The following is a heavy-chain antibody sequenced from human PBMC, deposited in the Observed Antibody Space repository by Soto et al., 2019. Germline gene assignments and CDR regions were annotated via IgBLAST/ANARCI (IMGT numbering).Heavy chain of an antibody. CDR2: IYSGGST. CDR3: ARDRVESGYPEYFQH. Sequence: GGSLRLSCAASGFTVSSNYMSWVRQATGKGLEWVSVIYSGGSTYYADSVKGRFTISRDNSKNTLYLQMNSLRAEDTAVYYCARDRVESGYPEYFQHWGQGTLVTVSS. CDR1: GFTVSSNY. V-gene: IGHV3-53*01. D-gene: IGHD3-22*01. J-gene: IGHJ1*01.